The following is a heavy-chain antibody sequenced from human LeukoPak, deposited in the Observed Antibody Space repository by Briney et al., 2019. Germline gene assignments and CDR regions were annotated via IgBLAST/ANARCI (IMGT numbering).Heavy chain of an antibody. Sequence: GGSLRLSCAASGFTFSSYSMNWVRQAPGKGLEWVSSISSSSSYIYYADSVEGRFTISRDNAKNSLYLQMNSLRAEDTAVYYCARSASIWSGYYPVDYYYYMDVWGKGTTVTVSS. V-gene: IGHV3-21*01. CDR1: GFTFSSYS. CDR2: ISSSSSYI. CDR3: ARSASIWSGYYPVDYYYYMDV. J-gene: IGHJ6*03. D-gene: IGHD3-3*01.